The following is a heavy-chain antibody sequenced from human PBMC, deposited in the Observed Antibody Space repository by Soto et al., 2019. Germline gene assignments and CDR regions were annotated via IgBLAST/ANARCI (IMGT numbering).Heavy chain of an antibody. CDR2: INAGNGNT. CDR1: GYTFTSYA. D-gene: IGHD2-15*01. Sequence: GASVKVSCKASGYTFTSYAMHWVRQAPGQRLEWMGWINAGNGNTKYSQKFQGRVTMTRNTSISTAYMELSSLRSEDTAVYYCARFSLSGGRNYYYGRDVWGQGTRVTVSS. CDR3: ARFSLSGGRNYYYGRDV. V-gene: IGHV1-3*01. J-gene: IGHJ6*02.